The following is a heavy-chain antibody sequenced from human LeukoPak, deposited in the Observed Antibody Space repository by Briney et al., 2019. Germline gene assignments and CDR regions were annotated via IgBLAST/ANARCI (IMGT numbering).Heavy chain of an antibody. CDR3: AKATDYYYYYGMDV. J-gene: IGHJ6*02. V-gene: IGHV3-23*01. Sequence: GGSLRLSCVASGFTFNTYAMNWVRQAPGKGLEWVSTVSAGGGTTYYADSVKGRFTISRDNSKNTLYLQMNSLRAEDTAVYYCAKATDYYYYYGMDVWGQGTTVTVSS. CDR1: GFTFNTYA. CDR2: VSAGGGTT.